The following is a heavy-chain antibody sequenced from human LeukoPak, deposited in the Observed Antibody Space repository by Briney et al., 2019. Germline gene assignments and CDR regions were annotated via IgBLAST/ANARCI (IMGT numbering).Heavy chain of an antibody. CDR1: GFTFSNYG. V-gene: IGHV3-30*02. J-gene: IGHJ4*02. Sequence: PGGSLRLSCAASGFTFSNYGVPWGRPAPCKGLEWVSFLRYDASNNYYTDSVKDRFTISRDNSKNTVYLQMSSLRAEDTAVYYCATPPNGGDLNYYFDSWGQGTLVTVSS. CDR2: LRYDASNN. CDR3: ATPPNGGDLNYYFDS. D-gene: IGHD2-21*01.